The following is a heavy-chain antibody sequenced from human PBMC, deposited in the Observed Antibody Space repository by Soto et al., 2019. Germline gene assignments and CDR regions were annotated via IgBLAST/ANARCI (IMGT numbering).Heavy chain of an antibody. V-gene: IGHV3-23*01. D-gene: IGHD3-16*02. CDR2: ISGSGGST. J-gene: IGHJ4*02. CDR1: GFTFNNYA. Sequence: GGSLRLSCAASGFTFNNYAVSWVRQAPGKGLEWVSTISGSGGSTYYADSVKGRFTISRDNSMNTLNLQMNSLKAEDTAIYYCAKGPGWGSYRYSYFDYWGQGTPVTVSS. CDR3: AKGPGWGSYRYSYFDY.